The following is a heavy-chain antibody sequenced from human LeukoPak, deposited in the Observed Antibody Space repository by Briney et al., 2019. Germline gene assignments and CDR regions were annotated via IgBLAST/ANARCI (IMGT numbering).Heavy chain of an antibody. CDR1: GGTFSSYA. D-gene: IGHD3-3*01. V-gene: IGHV1-69*06. CDR2: IIPIFGTT. Sequence: GASVKVSCKASGGTFSSYAISWVRQAPGQGLEWMGGIIPIFGTTNYAQKFQGRVTMTEDTSTDTAYMELSSLRSEDTAVYYCATGTVLRLFDYWGQGTLVTVSS. CDR3: ATGTVLRLFDY. J-gene: IGHJ4*02.